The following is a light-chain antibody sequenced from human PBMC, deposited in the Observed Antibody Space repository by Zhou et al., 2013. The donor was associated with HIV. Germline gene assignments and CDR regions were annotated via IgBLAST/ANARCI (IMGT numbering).Light chain of an antibody. V-gene: IGKV1-39*01. CDR1: QGFSSS. Sequence: IQLTQSPSSLSASVGDRVTITCRASQGFSSSLAWYQQKPGKAPDLLIYGASDLKSGVPSRFSGSASGTDFTLIISSLQLEDLATYYCQQSYRTPLTFGGGTRVEIK. CDR2: GAS. J-gene: IGKJ4*01. CDR3: QQSYRTPLT.